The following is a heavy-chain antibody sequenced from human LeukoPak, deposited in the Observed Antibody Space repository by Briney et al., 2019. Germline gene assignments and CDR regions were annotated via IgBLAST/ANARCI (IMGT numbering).Heavy chain of an antibody. J-gene: IGHJ4*02. Sequence: GGSLRLSCAASGFTFSSYTMHWVRQAPGKGLEWVALISYDGSNKYYVDSVKGRFTTSRDNSKSTLYLQMNSLRAEDTAVYYCARVDSSGWYRFDYWGQGTLVTVSS. V-gene: IGHV3-30-3*01. D-gene: IGHD6-19*01. CDR3: ARVDSSGWYRFDY. CDR1: GFTFSSYT. CDR2: ISYDGSNK.